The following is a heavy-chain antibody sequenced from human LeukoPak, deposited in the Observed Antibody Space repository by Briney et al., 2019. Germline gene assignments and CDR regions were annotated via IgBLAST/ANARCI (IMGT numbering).Heavy chain of an antibody. CDR2: INPNSGGT. D-gene: IGHD3-10*01. J-gene: IGHJ5*02. CDR3: ARDRVWFGEVPILNWFDP. CDR1: GYTFTGYY. V-gene: IGHV1-2*02. Sequence: ASVKVSCKASGYTFTGYYMHWVRQAPGQGLEWMGWINPNSGGTNYAQKFQGRVTMTRDTSISTAYMELSRLRSDDTAVYYCARDRVWFGEVPILNWFDPWGQGTLVTVSS.